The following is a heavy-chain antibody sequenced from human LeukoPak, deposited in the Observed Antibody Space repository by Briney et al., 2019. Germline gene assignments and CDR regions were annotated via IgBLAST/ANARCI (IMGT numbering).Heavy chain of an antibody. D-gene: IGHD1-7*01. CDR3: ARSAGNSGAFDI. CDR1: GGSISSGGYY. J-gene: IGHJ3*02. Sequence: PSETLSLTCTVSGGSISSGGYYWSWIRQPPGKGLEWIGYIYHSGSTYYNPSLKSRVTISVDRSKNQFPLKLSSVTAADTAVYYCARSAGNSGAFDIWGQGTMVTVSS. CDR2: IYHSGST. V-gene: IGHV4-30-2*01.